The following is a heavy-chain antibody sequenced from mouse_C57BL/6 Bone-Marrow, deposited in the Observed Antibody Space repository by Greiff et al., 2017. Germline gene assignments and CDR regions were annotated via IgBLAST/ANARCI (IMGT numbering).Heavy chain of an antibody. CDR3: ARLFITTVVAPDY. D-gene: IGHD1-1*01. CDR1: GYSFTDYN. Sequence: VQLKESGPELVKPGASVKISCKASGYSFTDYNMNWVKQSNGKSLEWIGVINPNYGTTSYNQKFKGKATLTVDQSSSTAYMQLNSLTSEDSAVYYCARLFITTVVAPDYWGQGTTLTVSS. V-gene: IGHV1-39*01. J-gene: IGHJ2*01. CDR2: INPNYGTT.